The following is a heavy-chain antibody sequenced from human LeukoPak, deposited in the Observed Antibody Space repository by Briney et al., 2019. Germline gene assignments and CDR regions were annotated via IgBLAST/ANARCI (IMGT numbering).Heavy chain of an antibody. Sequence: PSETLSLTCTVSGGSISSGDYYWSWTRQPPGKGLEWIGYIYYSGSTYYNPSLKSRVTISVDTSKNQFSLKLSSVTAADTAVYYCARHKAAPSGSPRWFDYWGQGTLVTVSS. CDR3: ARHKAAPSGSPRWFDY. V-gene: IGHV4-30-4*01. J-gene: IGHJ4*02. CDR1: GGSISSGDYY. CDR2: IYYSGST. D-gene: IGHD3-10*01.